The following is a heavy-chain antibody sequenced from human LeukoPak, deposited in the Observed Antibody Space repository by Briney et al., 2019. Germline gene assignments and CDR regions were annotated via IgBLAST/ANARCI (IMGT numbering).Heavy chain of an antibody. V-gene: IGHV1-2*02. CDR2: INPNSDGT. D-gene: IGHD3-22*01. Sequence: ASVKVSCKASRYTFTGYYMHWVRQAPGQGLEWMGWINPNSDGTNYAQKFQGRVTMTRDTSISTAYMELSRLRSDDTAVYYCARGVGGTYDSSGYYYVGVRSGFDSWGQGTLVTVSS. CDR1: RYTFTGYY. CDR3: ARGVGGTYDSSGYYYVGVRSGFDS. J-gene: IGHJ4*02.